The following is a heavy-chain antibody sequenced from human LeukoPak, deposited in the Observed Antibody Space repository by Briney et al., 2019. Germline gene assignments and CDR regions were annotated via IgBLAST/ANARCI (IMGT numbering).Heavy chain of an antibody. CDR2: IYTSGIA. Sequence: SETLSLTCTVSGDSFSSYYWNWIRQPAGKGLEWIGRIYTSGIANYNPSLKKRVTMSVDTSKKQFSLRLTSVTAADSAVYYCARARQGYSGSDFDYWGQGTLVTVSS. CDR3: ARARQGYSGSDFDY. CDR1: GDSFSSYY. V-gene: IGHV4-4*07. D-gene: IGHD1-26*01. J-gene: IGHJ4*02.